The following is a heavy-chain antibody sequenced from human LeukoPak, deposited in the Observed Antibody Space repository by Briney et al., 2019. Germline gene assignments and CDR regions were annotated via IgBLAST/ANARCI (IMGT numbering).Heavy chain of an antibody. J-gene: IGHJ4*02. CDR2: ISWNSDSI. D-gene: IGHD1-1*01. CDR3: AKDVGALERNPDY. V-gene: IGHV3-9*01. CDR1: GFNFDDYA. Sequence: GGSLRLSCAASGFNFDDYAMHWDRQVPGKGLEWVSGISWNSDSIGYADSVKGRFTISRDNAKKSLYLQMNSLRAEDTALYHCAKDVGALERNPDYWGQGILVTVSS.